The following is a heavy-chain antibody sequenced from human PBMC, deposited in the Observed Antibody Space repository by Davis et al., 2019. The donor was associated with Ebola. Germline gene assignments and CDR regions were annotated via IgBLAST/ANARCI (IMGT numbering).Heavy chain of an antibody. D-gene: IGHD3-22*01. CDR1: GFTFSSYA. Sequence: PGGSLRLSCVASGFTFSSYAMSWVRQAPGKGLEWVSATSTSGGRTYYADSVKGRFTISRDNSKNTLSLQMSSLRADDTAVYYCAKDVSGYYYYFDYWGQGTLVTVSS. CDR2: TSTSGGRT. CDR3: AKDVSGYYYYFDY. J-gene: IGHJ4*02. V-gene: IGHV3-23*01.